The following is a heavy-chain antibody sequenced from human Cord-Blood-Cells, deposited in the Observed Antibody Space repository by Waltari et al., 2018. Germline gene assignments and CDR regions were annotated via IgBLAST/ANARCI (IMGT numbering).Heavy chain of an antibody. D-gene: IGHD2-2*01. Sequence: VQLVQSGDVVKKPGASVKVSCKASGYTFTGYYTQWVRQAPGQGLEWMGRINPNSGGTSYAQKFQGRVTMTRDTSISTAYMELSRLRSDDTVVYYCARSNCSSTSCYYFDYWGQGTLVTVSS. J-gene: IGHJ4*02. CDR2: INPNSGGT. V-gene: IGHV1-2*05. CDR3: ARSNCSSTSCYYFDY. CDR1: GYTFTGYY.